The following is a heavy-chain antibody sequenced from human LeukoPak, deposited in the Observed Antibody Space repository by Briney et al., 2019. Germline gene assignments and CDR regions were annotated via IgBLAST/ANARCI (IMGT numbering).Heavy chain of an antibody. V-gene: IGHV3-21*04. CDR1: GFTFSSYS. CDR2: ISSSGSTI. D-gene: IGHD2/OR15-2a*01. CDR3: ARISPSYYGMDV. J-gene: IGHJ6*02. Sequence: GGSLRLSCAACGFTFSSYSMNWVRQAPGKGLKWVSSISSSGSTIYYADSVKGRFTISRDNAKNSLYLQMNSLRAEDTAVYYCARISPSYYGMDVWGQGTTVTVSS.